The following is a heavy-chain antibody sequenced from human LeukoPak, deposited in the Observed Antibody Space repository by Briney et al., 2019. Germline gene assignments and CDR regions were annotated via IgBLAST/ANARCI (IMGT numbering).Heavy chain of an antibody. Sequence: PGASLRLSCAASGFTFSSYAMSWVRQAPGKGLEWVAVISYDGSNKYYADSVKGRFTISRDNSKNTLYLQMNSLRAEDTAVYYCARVVHGIDWYFDLWGRGTLVTVSS. CDR1: GFTFSSYA. D-gene: IGHD1-1*01. CDR3: ARVVHGIDWYFDL. V-gene: IGHV3-30*04. J-gene: IGHJ2*01. CDR2: ISYDGSNK.